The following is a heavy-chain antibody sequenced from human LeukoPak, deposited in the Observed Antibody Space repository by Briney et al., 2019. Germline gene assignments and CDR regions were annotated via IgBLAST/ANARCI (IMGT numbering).Heavy chain of an antibody. D-gene: IGHD2-2*01. Sequence: SETLSLTCAVYGGSFSGYYWSWIRQPPGKGLEWIGEINHSGSTNYIPSLKSRVTISVDTSKNQFSLKLSSVTAADTAVYYCARARSSTSYYLYYFDYWGQGTLVTVSS. CDR2: INHSGST. CDR1: GGSFSGYY. V-gene: IGHV4-34*01. J-gene: IGHJ4*02. CDR3: ARARSSTSYYLYYFDY.